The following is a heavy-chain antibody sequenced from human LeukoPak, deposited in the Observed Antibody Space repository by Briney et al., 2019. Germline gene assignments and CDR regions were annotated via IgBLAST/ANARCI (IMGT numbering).Heavy chain of an antibody. Sequence: SETLSLTCAISGHSTTRGYYWAWFRQSPGKGLEWIATFFQSHKSFYNASLESRVTMPLDTSKSQFALNLTSVTAADTAVYYCARVLSVPYLLDSWGRGTQVTVSS. J-gene: IGHJ4*02. CDR2: FFQSHKS. CDR1: GHSTTRGYY. CDR3: ARVLSVPYLLDS. V-gene: IGHV4-38-2*01.